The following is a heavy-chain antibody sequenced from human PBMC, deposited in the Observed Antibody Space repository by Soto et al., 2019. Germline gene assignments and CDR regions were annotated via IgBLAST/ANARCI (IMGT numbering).Heavy chain of an antibody. Sequence: QVQLVESGGGVVQPGRSLRLSCAASGFTFSSYGMHWVRQAPGKGLEWVAVISYDGSNKYYADSVKGRFTISRDNSKNTLYLQMNSLRAEDTAVYYCAKVLHWSQDLYYYYGMDVWGQGTTVTVSS. CDR1: GFTFSSYG. CDR3: AKVLHWSQDLYYYYGMDV. CDR2: ISYDGSNK. V-gene: IGHV3-30*18. D-gene: IGHD2-8*02. J-gene: IGHJ6*02.